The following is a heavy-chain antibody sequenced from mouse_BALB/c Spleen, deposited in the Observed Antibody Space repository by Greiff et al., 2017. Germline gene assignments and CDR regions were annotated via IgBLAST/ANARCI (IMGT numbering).Heavy chain of an antibody. J-gene: IGHJ4*01. D-gene: IGHD1-1*01. CDR1: GFSLTSYG. CDR2: IWAGGST. V-gene: IGHV2-9*02. CDR3: ASPTVVADYYAMDY. Sequence: VQLQQSGPGLVAPSQSLSITCTVSGFSLTSYGVHWVRQPPGKGLEWLGVIWAGGSTNYTSALMSRLSISKDNSKSQVFLKMNSLQTDDTAMYYCASPTVVADYYAMDYWGQGTSVTVSS.